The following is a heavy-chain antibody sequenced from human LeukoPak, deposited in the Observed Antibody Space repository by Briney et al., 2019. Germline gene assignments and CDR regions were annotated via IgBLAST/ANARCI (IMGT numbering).Heavy chain of an antibody. CDR3: AKAPVTTCSGAYCYPFDY. D-gene: IGHD2-15*01. V-gene: IGHV3-23*01. Sequence: GGSLRLSCAASGFTLSSYAMSWVRQGPGKGLEWVSAISVSGNTYHADSVKGRFTVSRDSYKNTLYLQMNSLRAEDAAVYYCAKAPVTTCSGAYCYPFDYWGQGTLVTVSS. CDR2: ISVSGNT. CDR1: GFTLSSYA. J-gene: IGHJ4*02.